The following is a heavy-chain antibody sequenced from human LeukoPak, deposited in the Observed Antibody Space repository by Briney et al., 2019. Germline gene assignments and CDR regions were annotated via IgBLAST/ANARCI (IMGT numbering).Heavy chain of an antibody. D-gene: IGHD3-22*01. CDR3: ARDREIYYDSSGYLDY. J-gene: IGHJ4*02. CDR1: GFTFSSYW. Sequence: GGSLRLSYAASGFTFSSYWMSWVRQAPGKGLEWVANIKQDGSEKYYVDSVKGRFTISRDNAKNSLYLQMNSLRAEDTAVYYCARDREIYYDSSGYLDYWGQGTLVTVSS. V-gene: IGHV3-7*01. CDR2: IKQDGSEK.